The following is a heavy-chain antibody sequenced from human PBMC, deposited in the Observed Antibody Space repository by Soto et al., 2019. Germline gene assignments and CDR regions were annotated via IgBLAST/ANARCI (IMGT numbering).Heavy chain of an antibody. CDR1: GFTFISYE. D-gene: IGHD6-19*01. J-gene: IGHJ4*02. CDR2: ISSSGSTI. Sequence: EVQLVESGGGLVQPGGSLRLSCAASGFTFISYEMNWVRQAPGKGLEWVSYISSSGSTIYYADSVKGRFTISRDNAKNSLYLQMNSLRAEATAVYYCARVGYSSGWDEDYFDYWGQGTLVTVSS. CDR3: ARVGYSSGWDEDYFDY. V-gene: IGHV3-48*03.